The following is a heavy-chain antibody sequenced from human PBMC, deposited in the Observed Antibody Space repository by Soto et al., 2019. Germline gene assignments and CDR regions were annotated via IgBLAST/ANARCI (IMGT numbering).Heavy chain of an antibody. CDR3: ARDLTPGGVFDP. Sequence: GGSLRLSCAASGFTFNSYAMSWVRQAPGKGLEWVSAISGSGSSTYSADSVKGRFTISRDNSKNTLYLQMKSLRAEDTAVYYCARDLTPGGVFDPWGQGTLVPVS. V-gene: IGHV3-23*01. CDR1: GFTFNSYA. D-gene: IGHD1-26*01. J-gene: IGHJ5*02. CDR2: ISGSGSST.